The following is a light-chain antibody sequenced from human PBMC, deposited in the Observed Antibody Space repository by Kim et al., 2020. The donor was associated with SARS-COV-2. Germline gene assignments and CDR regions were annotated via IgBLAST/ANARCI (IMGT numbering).Light chain of an antibody. CDR1: QSISSY. Sequence: SASVGDRVTITCRASQSISSYLNWYQQKPCKAPKLLIYAASSLQSGVPSRFSGSGSGTHFTLTISSLQPQDFATYYCQQSYSSPYTFGQGTKLEI. V-gene: IGKV1-39*01. CDR2: AAS. CDR3: QQSYSSPYT. J-gene: IGKJ2*01.